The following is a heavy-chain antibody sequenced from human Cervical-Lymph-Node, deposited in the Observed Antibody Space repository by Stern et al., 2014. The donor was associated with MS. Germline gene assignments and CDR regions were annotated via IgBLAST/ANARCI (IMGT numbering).Heavy chain of an antibody. J-gene: IGHJ4*02. Sequence: QLQLQESGPGLVKPSETLSLTCTVSGGSLRSYYWNWIRQAPGKGLEWLWFIFQTWSVNYNPSLSSRVAMSVDTSKNQFSLTVSSVTAADTAVYYCAREGEYCSGSRCYPFLDYWGQGTLVTVSS. V-gene: IGHV4-59*01. CDR2: IFQTWSV. CDR1: GGSLRSYY. D-gene: IGHD2-15*01. CDR3: AREGEYCSGSRCYPFLDY.